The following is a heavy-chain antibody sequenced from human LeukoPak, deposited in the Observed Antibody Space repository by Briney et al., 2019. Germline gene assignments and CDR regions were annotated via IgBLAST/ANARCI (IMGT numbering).Heavy chain of an antibody. CDR2: IIPILGIA. J-gene: IGHJ4*02. CDR1: GGTFSSYA. V-gene: IGHV1-69*04. D-gene: IGHD1-26*01. Sequence: SVKVSCKASGGTFSSYAISWVRQAPGQGLEWMGRIIPILGIANYAQKFQGRVTITADKSTSTAYMELSSLRSEDTAVYYCARDLTSGATTGSFDYWGQGTLVTVSS. CDR3: ARDLTSGATTGSFDY.